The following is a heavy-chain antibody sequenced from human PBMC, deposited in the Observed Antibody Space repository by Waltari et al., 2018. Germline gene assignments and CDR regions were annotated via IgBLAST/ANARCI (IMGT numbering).Heavy chain of an antibody. V-gene: IGHV4-39*01. CDR1: GVSIISNRLY. CDR2: MSYSGTT. J-gene: IGHJ3*01. CDR3: ATYIGASIGTAAFDV. Sequence: QLQLQESGPGLVKPSETLSLTCSVSGVSIISNRLYWVWIRQTPGQGLEWLATMSYSGTTYSSPSLKGRVTISRDTSKNQVSLRLGSVTAADTAVYYCATYIGASIGTAAFDVWGQGTKVTVSS. D-gene: IGHD5-12*01.